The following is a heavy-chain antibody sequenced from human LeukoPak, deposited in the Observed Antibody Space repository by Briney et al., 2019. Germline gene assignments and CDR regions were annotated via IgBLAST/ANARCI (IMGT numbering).Heavy chain of an antibody. CDR1: GGSFSGYY. CDR3: VTYYFDSSGPKKNY. D-gene: IGHD3-22*01. CDR2: INHSGST. Sequence: SETLSLTCAVYGGSFSGYYWSWIRQPPGKGLEWIGEINHSGSTNYNPSLKSRVTISVDTSKKQFSLKLSSVTAADTAVYHCVTYYFDSSGPKKNYWGQGTLVTVSS. V-gene: IGHV4-34*01. J-gene: IGHJ4*02.